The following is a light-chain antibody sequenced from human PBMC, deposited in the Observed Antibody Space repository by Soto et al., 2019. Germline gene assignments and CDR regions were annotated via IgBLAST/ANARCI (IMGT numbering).Light chain of an antibody. J-gene: IGLJ3*02. CDR2: DVT. CDR1: SSDVGTHGY. Sequence: QSVLTQPPSASGSPGQSVTISCTGTSSDVGTHGYVSWYQQHAGKAPKLVIYDVTKRPSGVPDRFSGSKSGNTASLTVSGLQAEDEADYYCMCSAGGNNWVFXGGTKVTVL. CDR3: MCSAGGNNWV. V-gene: IGLV2-8*01.